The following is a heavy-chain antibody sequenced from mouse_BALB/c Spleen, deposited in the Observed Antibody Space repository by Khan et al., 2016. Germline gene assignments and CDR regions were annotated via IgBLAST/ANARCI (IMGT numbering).Heavy chain of an antibody. Sequence: QIQLVQSGPELKKPGETVKISCKASGYTFTNYGMNWVKQAPGKGLKWMGWINTNTGEPTNAEEFKGHFVFSLETSASTAYLHINNLKHEDTATYFCAVDYYVSNWFAYWGQGTLVTVSA. CDR2: INTNTGEP. CDR3: AVDYYVSNWFAY. J-gene: IGHJ3*01. V-gene: IGHV9-3*02. D-gene: IGHD1-1*01. CDR1: GYTFTNYG.